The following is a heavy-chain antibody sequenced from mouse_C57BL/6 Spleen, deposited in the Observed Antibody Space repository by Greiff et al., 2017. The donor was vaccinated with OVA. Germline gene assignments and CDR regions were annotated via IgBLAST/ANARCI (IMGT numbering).Heavy chain of an antibody. CDR1: GFTFSSYA. CDR3: TRDRLGGEYYFDY. J-gene: IGHJ2*01. D-gene: IGHD4-1*01. Sequence: EVHLVESGEGLVKPGGSLKLSCAASGFTFSSYAMSWVRQTPEKRLEWVAYISSGGDYIYYADTVKGRFTISRDNARNTLYLQMSSLKSEDTAMFYGTRDRLGGEYYFDYWGQGTTLTVSS. CDR2: ISSGGDYI. V-gene: IGHV5-9-1*02.